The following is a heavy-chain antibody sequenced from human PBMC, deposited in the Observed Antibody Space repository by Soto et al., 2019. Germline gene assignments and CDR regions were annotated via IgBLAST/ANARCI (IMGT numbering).Heavy chain of an antibody. J-gene: IGHJ6*02. CDR1: GYSFTIYW. CDR3: ARHGGSXLWFGELLFPYYYYGMDV. V-gene: IGHV5-51*01. CDR2: IYPGDSDT. D-gene: IGHD3-10*01. Sequence: GESVKISCKGSGYSFTIYWIGWVRQMPGKGLEWMGIIYPGDSDTRYSPSFQGQVTISADKSISTAYLQWSSLKASDTAMYYCARHGGSXLWFGELLFPYYYYGMDVWGQGTTVTVSS.